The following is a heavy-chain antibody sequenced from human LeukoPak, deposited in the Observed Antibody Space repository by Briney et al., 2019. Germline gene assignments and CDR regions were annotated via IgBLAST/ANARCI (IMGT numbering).Heavy chain of an antibody. J-gene: IGHJ5*02. V-gene: IGHV3-23*01. D-gene: IGHD3-10*01. CDR1: GFTFSSYA. Sequence: GGSLRLSCAASGFTFSSYAMSWVRQASGKGLEWVSAISVIGGSTYYADSVKGRFTISRDNSKNTLYLQMNSLRPGDTAVYYCTKEGLPSGTSWSAWFDPWGQGTLVTVSS. CDR2: ISVIGGST. CDR3: TKEGLPSGTSWSAWFDP.